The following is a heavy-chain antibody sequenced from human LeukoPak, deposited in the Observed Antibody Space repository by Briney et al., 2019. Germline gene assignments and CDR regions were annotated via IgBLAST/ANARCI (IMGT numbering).Heavy chain of an antibody. CDR3: AKAKRVRTTMVRGVDSFDY. CDR1: GFTFSSYG. D-gene: IGHD3-10*01. J-gene: IGHJ4*02. V-gene: IGHV3-30*02. CDR2: IRYDGSNK. Sequence: HPGGSLRLSCAASGFTFSSYGMHWVRQAPGKGLEWVAFIRYDGSNKYYADSVKGRFTISRDNSKNTLYLQMNSLRAEDTAVYYCAKAKRVRTTMVRGVDSFDYWGQGTLVTVSS.